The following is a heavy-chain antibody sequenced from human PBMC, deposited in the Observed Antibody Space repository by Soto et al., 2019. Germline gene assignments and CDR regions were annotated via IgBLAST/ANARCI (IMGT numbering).Heavy chain of an antibody. Sequence: QVQLVQSGAEVKKPGSSVKVSCKASGGTFSSYAISWVRQAPGQGLEWMGGIIPIFGTANYAQKFQGRVTITASESTSTAYVELGRLRCGGRAVYYCALGGLGGCGSGTRGKGGGLYGMDVWGQGTTVTVSS. V-gene: IGHV1-69*01. CDR2: IIPIFGTA. CDR1: GGTFSSYA. CDR3: ALGGLGGCGSGTRGKGGGLYGMDV. J-gene: IGHJ6*02. D-gene: IGHD2-2*01.